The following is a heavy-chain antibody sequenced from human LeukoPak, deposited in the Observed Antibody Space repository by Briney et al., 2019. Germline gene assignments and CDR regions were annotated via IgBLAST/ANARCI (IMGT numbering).Heavy chain of an antibody. CDR2: IYYSGST. J-gene: IGHJ4*02. CDR3: AREDYYGVDY. V-gene: IGHV4-59*01. D-gene: IGHD3-10*01. Sequence: YPSETLSLTCAVHGGSFSSYYWSWIRQPPGKGLEWIGYIYYSGSTNYNPSLKSRVTISVDTSKNQFSLKLSSVTAADTAVYYCAREDYYGVDYWGQGTLVTVSS. CDR1: GGSFSSYY.